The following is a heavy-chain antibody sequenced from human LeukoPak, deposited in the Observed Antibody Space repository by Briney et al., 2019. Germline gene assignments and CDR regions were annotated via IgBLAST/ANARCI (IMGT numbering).Heavy chain of an antibody. D-gene: IGHD2-15*01. Sequence: GGSLRLSCAASGFTFSSYWMSWVRQAPGKGLEWVANIKQDGSEKYYVDSVKGRFTISRDNAKNSLYLQMNSLRAEDTAVYYCAREVGHCSGGSCYFGFDYWGQGTLVTVSS. CDR1: GFTFSSYW. CDR2: IKQDGSEK. V-gene: IGHV3-7*03. CDR3: AREVGHCSGGSCYFGFDY. J-gene: IGHJ4*02.